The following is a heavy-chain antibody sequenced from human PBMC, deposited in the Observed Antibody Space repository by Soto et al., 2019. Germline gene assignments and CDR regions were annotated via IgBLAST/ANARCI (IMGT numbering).Heavy chain of an antibody. CDR3: AKGKRVDSSGWAFDY. J-gene: IGHJ4*02. V-gene: IGHV3-30*18. CDR2: ISDDGSNK. D-gene: IGHD6-19*01. CDR1: GFTFSSYG. Sequence: GGSLRLSCAASGFTFSSYGMHWVRQAPGKGLEWVAVISDDGSNKYYADSVKGRFTISRDNSKNTLYLQMNSLRAEDTAVYYCAKGKRVDSSGWAFDYWGQGTLVTVSS.